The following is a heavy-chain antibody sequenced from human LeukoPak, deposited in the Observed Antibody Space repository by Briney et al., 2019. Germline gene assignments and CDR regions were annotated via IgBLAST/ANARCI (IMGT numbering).Heavy chain of an antibody. CDR3: ARGGGGYVGFDY. J-gene: IGHJ4*02. CDR1: GFTFSSYW. D-gene: IGHD5-12*01. Sequence: TGGSLRLSCAASGFTFSSYWVSWVRQAPGKGLEWVANIKQDGSEKYYVDSVKGRFTISRDNAKNSLYLQMNSLRAEDTAVYHCARGGGGYVGFDYWGQGTLVTVSS. CDR2: IKQDGSEK. V-gene: IGHV3-7*03.